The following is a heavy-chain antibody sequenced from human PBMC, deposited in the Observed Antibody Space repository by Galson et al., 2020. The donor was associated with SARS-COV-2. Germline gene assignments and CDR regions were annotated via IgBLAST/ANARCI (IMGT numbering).Heavy chain of an antibody. Sequence: SGPTLVKPTQTLTLTCTFPGFSLSTSGVGVGWIRQPPGKALECLALIHWDDDKRYSPSLKNRLTITKDTSKNQVVLTMTNMDPVDTATYYCAHKTITLAGPGYDYWGQGTLVTVSS. J-gene: IGHJ4*02. D-gene: IGHD6-19*01. V-gene: IGHV2-5*02. CDR1: GFSLSTSGVG. CDR3: AHKTITLAGPGYDY. CDR2: IHWDDDK.